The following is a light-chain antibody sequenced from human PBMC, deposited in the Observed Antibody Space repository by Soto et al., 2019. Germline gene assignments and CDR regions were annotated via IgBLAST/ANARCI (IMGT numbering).Light chain of an antibody. Sequence: DIQMTQSPSSLSASVGDRVTITCRASQSISSYLNWYQQKPGKAPKLLIYAASSLQSGVPSRFSGSGSGTDFTRTISSLQPEDFATYYCQQRYSTPLYTFGQGTKLEIK. V-gene: IGKV1-39*01. CDR2: AAS. J-gene: IGKJ2*01. CDR1: QSISSY. CDR3: QQRYSTPLYT.